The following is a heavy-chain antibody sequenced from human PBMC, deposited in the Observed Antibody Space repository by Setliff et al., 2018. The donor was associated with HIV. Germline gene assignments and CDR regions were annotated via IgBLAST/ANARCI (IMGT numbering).Heavy chain of an antibody. Sequence: SETLSLTCTVSGGFISSSSYYWGWIRQPPGKGLEWIGSIHYSGSTYYNPSLKRRVTISVDTSKNQFSLKLSSVTAADTTVYYCARVPLGERAFDIWGQGTMVTVSS. CDR1: GGFISSSSYY. CDR3: ARVPLGERAFDI. D-gene: IGHD3-16*01. V-gene: IGHV4-39*07. CDR2: IHYSGST. J-gene: IGHJ3*02.